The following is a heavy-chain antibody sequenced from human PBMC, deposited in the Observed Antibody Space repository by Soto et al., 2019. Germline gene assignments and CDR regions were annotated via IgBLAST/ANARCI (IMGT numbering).Heavy chain of an antibody. D-gene: IGHD5-12*01. J-gene: IGHJ6*02. CDR3: ARGIGGYSGYDYLYGMDV. CDR1: GDSVSSNSAA. V-gene: IGHV6-1*01. Sequence: SQTLSLTCAISGDSVSSNSAAWNWIRQSPSRGLEWLGRTYYRSKWYNDCAVSVKSRITINPDTSKNQFSLQLNSVTPEDTAVYYCARGIGGYSGYDYLYGMDVWGQGTMVTVSS. CDR2: TYYRSKWYN.